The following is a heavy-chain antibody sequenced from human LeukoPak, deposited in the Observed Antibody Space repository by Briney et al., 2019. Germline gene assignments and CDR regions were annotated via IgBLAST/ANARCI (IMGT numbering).Heavy chain of an antibody. CDR2: INPNSGGT. D-gene: IGHD3-10*01. CDR3: ATLREGITMVRGVIADDAFDI. Sequence: ASVKVSCKASGYTFTGYYMHWVRQAPGQGLEWMGWINPNSGGTNYAQKFQGRVTMTRDTSISTAYMELSRPRSDDTAVYYCATLREGITMVRGVIADDAFDIWGQGTMVTVSS. CDR1: GYTFTGYY. V-gene: IGHV1-2*02. J-gene: IGHJ3*02.